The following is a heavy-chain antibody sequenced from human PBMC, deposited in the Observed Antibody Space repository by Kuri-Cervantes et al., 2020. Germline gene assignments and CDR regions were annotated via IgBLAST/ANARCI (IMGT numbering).Heavy chain of an antibody. CDR2: IYPGDSDT. V-gene: IGHV5-51*01. Sequence: GESLKISRKGSPNYWIGWVRQMPGKGLEWMGIIYPGDSDTRYTPSFRGQITISADKSTSTAYLQWSSLKASDTAMYYCARHLDLDYGDYYSDAFDIWGQGTMVTVSS. D-gene: IGHD4-17*01. J-gene: IGHJ3*02. CDR3: ARHLDLDYGDYYSDAFDI. CDR1: PNYW.